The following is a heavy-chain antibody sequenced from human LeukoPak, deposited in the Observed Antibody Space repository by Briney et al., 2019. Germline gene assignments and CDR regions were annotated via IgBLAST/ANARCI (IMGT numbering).Heavy chain of an antibody. CDR3: AKRLNSLAFDI. J-gene: IGHJ3*02. V-gene: IGHV3-23*05. CDR2: IDGSGSTI. D-gene: IGHD2-21*01. Sequence: PGGSLRLSCAASGFTFSTYAMTWVRQAPGKGLEWVSNIDGSGSTIYYSDSVKGRFTISRDNAKNTLYLQMDSLRAEDTAVYYCAKRLNSLAFDIRGQGTMVTVSS. CDR1: GFTFSTYA.